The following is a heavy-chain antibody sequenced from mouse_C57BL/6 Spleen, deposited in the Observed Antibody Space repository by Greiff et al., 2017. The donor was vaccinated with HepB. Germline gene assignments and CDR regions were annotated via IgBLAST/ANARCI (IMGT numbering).Heavy chain of an antibody. CDR2: IHPNSGST. D-gene: IGHD2-1*01. CDR1: GYTFTSYW. CDR3: ARDTLYRGFAY. Sequence: VQLQQPGAELVKPGASVKLSCKASGYTFTSYWMHWVKQRPGQGLEWIGMIHPNSGSTNYNEKLKSKATLTVDKSSSTAYMQLSSLTSEDSAVYYCARDTLYRGFAYWGQGTLVTVSA. V-gene: IGHV1-64*01. J-gene: IGHJ3*01.